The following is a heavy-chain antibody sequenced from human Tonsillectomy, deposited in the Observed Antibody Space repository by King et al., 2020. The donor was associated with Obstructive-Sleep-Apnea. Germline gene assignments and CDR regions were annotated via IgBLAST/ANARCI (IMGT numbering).Heavy chain of an antibody. CDR1: GYTFTGYY. Sequence: VQLVESGAEVKKPGASVKVSCKASGYTFTGYYMHWVRQAPGHGLEWMGWINPYSGGTNYAQKFQGRVTMTRDTSISTAYMELSRLRSDDTAVYYCSTVAVATATFYFDYWGQGTLVTVSS. V-gene: IGHV1-2*02. CDR3: STVAVATATFYFDY. D-gene: IGHD4-17*01. CDR2: INPYSGGT. J-gene: IGHJ4*02.